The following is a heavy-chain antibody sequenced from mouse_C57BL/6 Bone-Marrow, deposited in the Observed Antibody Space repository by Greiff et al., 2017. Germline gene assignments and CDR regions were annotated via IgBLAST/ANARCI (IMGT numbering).Heavy chain of an antibody. CDR3: ARRGLTTVVATDAMDY. D-gene: IGHD1-1*01. J-gene: IGHJ4*01. CDR1: GYTFTSYW. Sequence: QVQLQQSGAELVKPGASVKLSCKASGYTFTSYWMHWVKQRPGRGLEWIGRIDPNSGGTKYNEKFKSKATLTVDKPSSTAYMQLSSLTSEDSAVYYGARRGLTTVVATDAMDYWGQGTSVTVSS. CDR2: IDPNSGGT. V-gene: IGHV1-72*01.